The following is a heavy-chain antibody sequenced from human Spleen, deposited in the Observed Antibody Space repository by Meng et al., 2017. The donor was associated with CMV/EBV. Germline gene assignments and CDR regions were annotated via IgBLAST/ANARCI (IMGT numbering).Heavy chain of an antibody. Sequence: LSLTCAASGFTFSSYWMHWVRQAPGKGLVWVSRINSDGSSTSYADSVKGRFTISRDNAKNSLYLQMNSLRAEDTAVYYCARVGRGYDFWSGYYVRECYFDYWGQGTLVTVSS. CDR3: ARVGRGYDFWSGYYVRECYFDY. CDR1: GFTFSSYW. D-gene: IGHD3-3*01. J-gene: IGHJ4*02. V-gene: IGHV3-74*01. CDR2: INSDGSST.